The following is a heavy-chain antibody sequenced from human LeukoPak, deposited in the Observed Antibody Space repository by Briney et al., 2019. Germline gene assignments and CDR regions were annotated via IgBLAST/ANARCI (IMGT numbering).Heavy chain of an antibody. V-gene: IGHV1-18*01. CDR2: ISAYNGNT. D-gene: IGHD3-22*01. J-gene: IGHJ4*02. Sequence: ASVKVSCKASGYTLTDHDIHWVRQAPGQGLEWMGWISAYNGNTNYAQKLQGRVTMTTDASTSTAYMELRSLRSDDTAVYYCARDRGNYDSSDPLDYWGQGTLVTVSS. CDR1: GYTLTDHD. CDR3: ARDRGNYDSSDPLDY.